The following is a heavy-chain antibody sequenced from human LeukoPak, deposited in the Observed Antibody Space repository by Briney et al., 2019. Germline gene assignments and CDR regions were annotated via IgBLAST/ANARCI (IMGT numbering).Heavy chain of an antibody. CDR1: GFTFSNAW. CDR2: IKSKTDGGTT. D-gene: IGHD3-10*01. J-gene: IGHJ4*02. V-gene: IGHV3-15*01. CDR3: TTAYYYGSGSYYTYYFDY. Sequence: GGSLRLSCAASGFTFSNAWMSWLRQAPGKGLEWVGRIKSKTDGGTTDYAAPVKCRFTISRDDSKNTLYLQMNSLKTEDTAVYYCTTAYYYGSGSYYTYYFDYWGQGTLVTVSS.